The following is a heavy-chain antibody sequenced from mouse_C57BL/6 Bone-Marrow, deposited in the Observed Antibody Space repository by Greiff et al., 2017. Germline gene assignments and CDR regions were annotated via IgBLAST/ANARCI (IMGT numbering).Heavy chain of an antibody. CDR2: IYPGDGDT. V-gene: IGHV1-82*01. D-gene: IGHD1-1*01. CDR3: ARERIYYYSSSYVRYFDY. CDR1: GYAFSSSW. J-gene: IGHJ2*01. Sequence: QVQLQQSGPELVKPGASVKISCKASGYAFSSSWMNWVKQRPGKGLEWIGRIYPGDGDTNYNGKFKGKATLTADKSSSTAYMQLSSLTSEDSAVYFCARERIYYYSSSYVRYFDYWGQGTTLTVSS.